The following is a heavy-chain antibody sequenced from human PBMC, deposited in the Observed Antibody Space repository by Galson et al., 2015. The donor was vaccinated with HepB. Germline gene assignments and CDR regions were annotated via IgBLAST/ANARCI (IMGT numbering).Heavy chain of an antibody. J-gene: IGHJ4*02. Sequence: SLRLSCAASGSPLNNYAITWVRQAPGKGLEWVSAISGSGGSTYYTDSVKGRFTISRDNSKNTLYLQMKSLRVDDTAVYYCAKGLTAMVTFGLDSWGQGTLITVSS. CDR1: GSPLNNYA. D-gene: IGHD4/OR15-4a*01. V-gene: IGHV3-23*01. CDR2: ISGSGGST. CDR3: AKGLTAMVTFGLDS.